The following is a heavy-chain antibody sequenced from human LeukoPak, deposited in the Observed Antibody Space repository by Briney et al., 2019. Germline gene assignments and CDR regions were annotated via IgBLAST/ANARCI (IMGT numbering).Heavy chain of an antibody. J-gene: IGHJ4*02. CDR2: ISGSGGST. Sequence: TGGSLRLSCAASGFTFSSYAMSWVRQAPGKGLEWVSAISGSGGSTYYVDSVKGRFTISRDNSKNTLYLQMDSLRAEDTAVYYCAKNKGTHGRGDYFDYWGQGTLVTVSS. V-gene: IGHV3-23*01. CDR1: GFTFSSYA. CDR3: AKNKGTHGRGDYFDY. D-gene: IGHD2/OR15-2a*01.